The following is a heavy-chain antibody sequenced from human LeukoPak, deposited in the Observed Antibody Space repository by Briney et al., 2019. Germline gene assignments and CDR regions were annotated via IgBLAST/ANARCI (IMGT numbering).Heavy chain of an antibody. CDR2: IIPIFGTA. CDR3: ASTDNWNDYFDY. D-gene: IGHD1-20*01. Sequence: ASVKVSCKASGYTFTGYYMHWVRQAPGQGLEWMGGIIPIFGTANYAQKFQGRVTITADESTSTAYMELSSLRSEDTAVYYCASTDNWNDYFDYWGQGTLVTVSS. V-gene: IGHV1-69*13. J-gene: IGHJ4*02. CDR1: GYTFTGYY.